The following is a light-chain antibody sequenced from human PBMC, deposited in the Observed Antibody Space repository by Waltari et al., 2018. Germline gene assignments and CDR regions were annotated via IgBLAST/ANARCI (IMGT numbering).Light chain of an antibody. CDR1: SGSVSTSYF. Sequence: QTVVTQEPSLSVSPGGTVTLTCGLSSGSVSTSYFVSWYQQTPGQAPRALIYSTNTRSSGVPERFSGSILGNKAALTITGAQADDESDYYCALYLGSGFSWVFGGGTKLTVL. J-gene: IGLJ3*02. V-gene: IGLV8-61*01. CDR2: STN. CDR3: ALYLGSGFSWV.